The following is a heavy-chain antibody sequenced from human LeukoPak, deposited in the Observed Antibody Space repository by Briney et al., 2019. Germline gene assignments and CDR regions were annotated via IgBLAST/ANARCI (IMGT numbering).Heavy chain of an antibody. Sequence: PGGSLRLSCSASGFTFSTYAIHWVRQAPGKGLEYVSAISSNGGSTYYADSVKGRFTISRDDSKNTLYLQMSSLRTEDTAVYYCVKGQDTTRYGMDVWSQGTTVTVSS. V-gene: IGHV3-64D*09. D-gene: IGHD1-1*01. J-gene: IGHJ6*02. CDR1: GFTFSTYA. CDR3: VKGQDTTRYGMDV. CDR2: ISSNGGST.